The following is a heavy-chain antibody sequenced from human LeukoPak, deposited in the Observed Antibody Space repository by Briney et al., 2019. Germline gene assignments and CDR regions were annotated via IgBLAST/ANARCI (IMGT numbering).Heavy chain of an antibody. CDR1: GYTFTNYA. Sequence: ASVKVSCKASGYTFTNYAIHWVRQAPGQRLEWMGWINAGNGNTKYSQNFQGRVTFTRDTSARTTYLELSSLTSEDTAMYYCARDTAIVLDAFDIWGQGTMVTVSS. CDR2: INAGNGNT. J-gene: IGHJ3*02. V-gene: IGHV1-3*01. D-gene: IGHD5-18*01. CDR3: ARDTAIVLDAFDI.